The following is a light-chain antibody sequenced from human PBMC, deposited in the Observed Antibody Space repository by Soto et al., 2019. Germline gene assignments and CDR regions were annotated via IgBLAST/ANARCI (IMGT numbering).Light chain of an antibody. CDR3: CTFGFAGSDYLV. J-gene: IGLJ3*02. CDR1: SSDVGGNDY. V-gene: IGLV2-8*01. Sequence: QSVLTQPPSASGSPGQSVTISCTGASSDVGGNDYVSWYQHHPGKVPKLMIFEVNKRPSGVPHRFSGSKSGNTASLTVSGLQAEDEADYYCCTFGFAGSDYLVFRGGTKLTVL. CDR2: EVN.